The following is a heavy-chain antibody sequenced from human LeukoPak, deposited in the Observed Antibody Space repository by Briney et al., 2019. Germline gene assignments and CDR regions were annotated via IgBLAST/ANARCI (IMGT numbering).Heavy chain of an antibody. J-gene: IGHJ6*02. D-gene: IGHD3-16*01. V-gene: IGHV3-7*01. CDR1: GFTFNNYY. CDR2: IKEDGSEK. Sequence: GGSLRLSFAASGFTFNNYYMNWVRQAPGKGLEWVANIKEDGSEKYYVDFVKGRFTISRDNANNSLYLQMNSLRAEDTAVYYCARDLTPLKKLWPPPLDNNYGMDVWGQGTTVTVSS. CDR3: ARDLTPLKKLWPPPLDNNYGMDV.